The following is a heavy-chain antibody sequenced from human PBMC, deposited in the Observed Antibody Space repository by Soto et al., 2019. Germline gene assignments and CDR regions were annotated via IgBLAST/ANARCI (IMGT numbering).Heavy chain of an antibody. V-gene: IGHV3-23*01. Sequence: GGSLRLSCAASGFTFSSYAMSWVRQAPGKGLEWVSAISGSGGSTYYADSVKGRFTISRDNSKNTLYLQMNSLRAEDTAVYYCAKAEAEIAVAGPYFDYWGQGTLVTVSS. D-gene: IGHD6-19*01. CDR3: AKAEAEIAVAGPYFDY. J-gene: IGHJ4*02. CDR1: GFTFSSYA. CDR2: ISGSGGST.